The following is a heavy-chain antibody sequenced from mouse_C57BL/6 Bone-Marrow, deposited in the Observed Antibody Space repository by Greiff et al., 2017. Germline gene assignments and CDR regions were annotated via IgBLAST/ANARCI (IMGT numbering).Heavy chain of an antibody. CDR3: ASPMITWNYFDY. Sequence: QVQLQQSGAELARPWASVTLSCKASGYTFTSYGISWVKQRTGQGLEWIGEIYPRGGTTYYTEKFKGKATLTADKSSSTAYMELHSLPSEDSAVYFCASPMITWNYFDYWGQGTTLTVSS. CDR1: GYTFTSYG. V-gene: IGHV1-81*01. CDR2: IYPRGGTT. J-gene: IGHJ2*01. D-gene: IGHD2-4*01.